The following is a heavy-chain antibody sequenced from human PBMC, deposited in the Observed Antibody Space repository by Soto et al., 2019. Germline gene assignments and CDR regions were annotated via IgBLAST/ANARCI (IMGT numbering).Heavy chain of an antibody. CDR3: AKIGPSVGATGPYYYLAH. D-gene: IGHD1-26*01. CDR1: GFSFSNFA. J-gene: IGHJ4*02. CDR2: ISGRGGTT. V-gene: IGHV3-23*01. Sequence: EVQLLESGGGLIQPGGSLRLSCAASGFSFSNFAVNWVRQAPGKGLEWVSTISGRGGTTYYADSVKGRFTISRDNSKDTLYLQLNSLRAEDTAVYYCAKIGPSVGATGPYYYLAHWGPGTLDPVSS.